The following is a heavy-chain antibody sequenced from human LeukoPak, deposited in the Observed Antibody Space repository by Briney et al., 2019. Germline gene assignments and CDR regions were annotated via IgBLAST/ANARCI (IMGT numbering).Heavy chain of an antibody. D-gene: IGHD3-22*01. CDR1: GGSISSYY. V-gene: IGHV4-59*08. J-gene: IGHJ4*02. CDR3: ARHAADSSGYYSPYFDY. CDR2: IYYSGST. Sequence: PSETLSLTCIVSGGSISSYYWSWIRQPPGKGLEWIGYIYYSGSTKYNPSLESRVTISVDTSKNQFSLKLTSVTAADTAVYFCARHAADSSGYYSPYFDYWGQGTLVTVSS.